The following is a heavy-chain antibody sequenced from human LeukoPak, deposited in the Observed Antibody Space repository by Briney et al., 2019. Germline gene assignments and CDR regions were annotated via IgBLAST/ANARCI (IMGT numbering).Heavy chain of an antibody. J-gene: IGHJ4*02. CDR3: AKVPHYGGNSPSFDS. CDR2: VSGSGGDT. Sequence: PGGSLRLSCAASGFTFANYAMSWVRQAPGKGLEWVSSVSGSGGDTHSTDSVKGRFTIPTENSKSRLYLRMSSLRAEDTAVYYCAKVPHYGGNSPSFDSWGEGTLVTVSS. D-gene: IGHD4-23*01. CDR1: GFTFANYA. V-gene: IGHV3-23*01.